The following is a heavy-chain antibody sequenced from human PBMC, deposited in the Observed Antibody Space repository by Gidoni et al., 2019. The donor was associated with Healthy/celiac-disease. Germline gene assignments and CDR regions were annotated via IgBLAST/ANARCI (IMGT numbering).Heavy chain of an antibody. Sequence: QVQLVESGGGVVQPGRSLRRSCAASGFTFSSYGMHWVRQAPGKGLEWVAVISYDGSNKYYADSVKGRFTISRDNSKNTLYLQMNSLRAEDTAVYYCAKGRPWEPHPPFDYWGQGTLVTVSS. CDR2: ISYDGSNK. CDR1: GFTFSSYG. CDR3: AKGRPWEPHPPFDY. J-gene: IGHJ4*02. D-gene: IGHD1-26*01. V-gene: IGHV3-30*18.